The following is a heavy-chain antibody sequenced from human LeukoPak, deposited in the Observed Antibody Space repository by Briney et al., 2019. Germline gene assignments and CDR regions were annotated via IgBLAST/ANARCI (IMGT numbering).Heavy chain of an antibody. CDR1: GYTFTGYY. J-gene: IGHJ5*02. D-gene: IGHD2-2*01. CDR3: ARDRPIYCSSTSCYGNVWFDP. V-gene: IGHV1-2*02. Sequence: ASVKVSCKASGYTFTGYYMHWVRQAPGQGLEWMGWINPNSGGTNYAQKFQGRVTMTRDASISTAYMELSRLRSDDTAVYYCARDRPIYCSSTSCYGNVWFDPWGQGTLVTVSS. CDR2: INPNSGGT.